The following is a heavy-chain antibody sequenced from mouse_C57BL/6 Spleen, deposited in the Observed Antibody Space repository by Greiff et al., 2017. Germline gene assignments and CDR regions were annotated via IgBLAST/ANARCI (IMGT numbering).Heavy chain of an antibody. D-gene: IGHD1-1*01. CDR2: ISSGGSYT. CDR1: GFTFSSYG. Sequence: EVKLVESGGDLVKPGGSLKLSCAASGFTFSSYGMSWVRQTPDKRLEWVATISSGGSYTYYPASVKGRFTISRDNAKNTLYLQMSRLKSEDTAMYYCARRGLYGSSYWYFDVWGTGTTGTVSS. V-gene: IGHV5-6*01. CDR3: ARRGLYGSSYWYFDV. J-gene: IGHJ1*03.